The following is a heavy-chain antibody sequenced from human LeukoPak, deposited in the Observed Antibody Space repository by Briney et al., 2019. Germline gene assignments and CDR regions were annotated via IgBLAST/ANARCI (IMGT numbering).Heavy chain of an antibody. CDR2: IYWNDEK. J-gene: IGHJ6*02. CDR1: GFSLTTGGGA. CDR3: AQDKDYRMVV. Sequence: ESGPTLVKPTPPLTLTCTFSGFSLTTGGGAVGWLRRPPGKALEWLALIYWNDEKRYSPSLGSRLTVTKDASKNHVVLTMTNMDPEDTATYYCAQDKDYRMVVWGQGTTVTVSS. V-gene: IGHV2-5*01. D-gene: IGHD3-16*02.